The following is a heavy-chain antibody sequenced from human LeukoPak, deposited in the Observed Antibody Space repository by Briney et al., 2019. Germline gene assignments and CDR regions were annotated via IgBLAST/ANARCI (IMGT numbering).Heavy chain of an antibody. Sequence: SETLSLTCTVSGGSISSYYWSWIRQPPGKGLEWIGYIYYSGSTSYNPSLKSRVTISVDTSKNQFSLKLSSVTAADTAVYYCARAPGEWLQLGAFDIWGQGTMVTVSS. V-gene: IGHV4-59*01. CDR3: ARAPGEWLQLGAFDI. D-gene: IGHD5-24*01. CDR2: IYYSGST. J-gene: IGHJ3*02. CDR1: GGSISSYY.